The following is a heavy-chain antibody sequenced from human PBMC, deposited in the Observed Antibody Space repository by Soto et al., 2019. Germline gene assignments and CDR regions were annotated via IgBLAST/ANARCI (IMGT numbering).Heavy chain of an antibody. CDR2: ISDTGGDS. Sequence: PGGSLRLSCEASGFTFINYAMSWVRQSPGKGLEWVSSISDTGGDSYYADSMDGRFTISRDNSKNTLYLQINSLRAEDTAIYYCVRDLYRSATMPCLDHRGQVALVTVSS. V-gene: IGHV3-23*01. D-gene: IGHD1-1*01. J-gene: IGHJ4*02. CDR1: GFTFINYA. CDR3: VRDLYRSATMPCLDH.